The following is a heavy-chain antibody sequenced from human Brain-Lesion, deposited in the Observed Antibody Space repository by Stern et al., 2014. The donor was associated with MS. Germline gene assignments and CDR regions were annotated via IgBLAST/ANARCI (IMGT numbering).Heavy chain of an antibody. D-gene: IGHD1-26*01. CDR2: FDPEDGET. CDR1: GYTLTDLS. V-gene: IGHV1-24*01. CDR3: ATLSPGAGGNYYRHFDY. Sequence: VQLVQSGAEVKKPGASVKVSCKVSGYTLTDLSMNWVRQAPRKGLEWMGGFDPEDGETIYAQNFQGRVTMTEDTSTDTAYMELSSLRSEDTAVYYCATLSPGAGGNYYRHFDYWGQGTLVTVSS. J-gene: IGHJ4*02.